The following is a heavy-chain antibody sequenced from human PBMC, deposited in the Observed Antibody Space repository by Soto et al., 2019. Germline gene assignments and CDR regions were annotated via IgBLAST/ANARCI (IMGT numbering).Heavy chain of an antibody. V-gene: IGHV1-18*04. D-gene: IGHD6-19*01. J-gene: IGHJ4*02. CDR1: GYTFTSYG. CDR3: ARAYSSGWMGGFDY. Sequence: ASVKVSCKASGYTFTSYGISWVRQAPGQGLEWMGWISAYNGNTNYAQKLQGRVTMTTDTSTSTAYMELRSLRSDDTAVYYRARAYSSGWMGGFDYWGQGTLVTVSS. CDR2: ISAYNGNT.